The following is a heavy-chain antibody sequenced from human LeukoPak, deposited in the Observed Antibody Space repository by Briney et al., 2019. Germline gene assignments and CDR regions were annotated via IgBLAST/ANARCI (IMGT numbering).Heavy chain of an antibody. Sequence: ASVKVSCKASGYTFSNYGISWVRQAPGQGLEWMGWISAYNGNTNYAQKLQGRVTMTTDTSTSTAYMELRSLRSDDTAVYYCAREMEYYYDSSGYSPFDYWGQGTLVTVSS. CDR3: AREMEYYYDSSGYSPFDY. V-gene: IGHV1-18*01. CDR1: GYTFSNYG. D-gene: IGHD3-22*01. J-gene: IGHJ4*02. CDR2: ISAYNGNT.